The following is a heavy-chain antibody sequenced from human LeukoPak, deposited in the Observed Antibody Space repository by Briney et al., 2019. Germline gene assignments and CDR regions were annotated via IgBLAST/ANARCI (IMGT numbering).Heavy chain of an antibody. V-gene: IGHV5-51*01. J-gene: IGHJ5*02. D-gene: IGHD3-10*01. CDR3: ARSFYGSGSYGVRWFDP. CDR2: IYPGDSDT. CDR1: GYSFTSYW. Sequence: GESLKISCKGSGYSFTSYWIGWVRQMPGKGLEWMGIIYPGDSDTRYSPSFQGQVTISADKSISTAYLQWSSLKASDTAMYYCARSFYGSGSYGVRWFDPWGQGTLVTVSS.